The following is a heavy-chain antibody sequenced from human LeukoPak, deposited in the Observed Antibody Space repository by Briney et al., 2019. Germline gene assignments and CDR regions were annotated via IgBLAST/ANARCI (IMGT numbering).Heavy chain of an antibody. J-gene: IGHJ3*02. CDR1: GGTFSSYA. CDR3: ARDSGGDFNAFDI. CDR2: IIPIFGTA. V-gene: IGHV1-69*13. D-gene: IGHD2-21*01. Sequence: SVKVSCKASGGTFSSYAISWVRQAPGQGLEWMGGIIPIFGTANYAQKFQGRVTITADESTSTAYMEPSSLRSEDTAVYYCARDSGGDFNAFDIWGQGTMVTVSS.